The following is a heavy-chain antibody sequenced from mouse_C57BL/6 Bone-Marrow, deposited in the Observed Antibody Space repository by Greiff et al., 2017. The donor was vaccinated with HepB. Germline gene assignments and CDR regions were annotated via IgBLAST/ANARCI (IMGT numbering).Heavy chain of an antibody. V-gene: IGHV1-52*01. Sequence: VQLQQSGAELVRPGSSVKLSCKASGYTFTSYWMHWVKQRPIQGLEWIGNIDPSDSETHYNQKFKDKATLTVDKSSSTAYMQLSSLTSEDSAVYYCARQGGSSYWYFDVWGTGTTVTVSS. D-gene: IGHD1-1*01. CDR1: GYTFTSYW. CDR2: IDPSDSET. CDR3: ARQGGSSYWYFDV. J-gene: IGHJ1*03.